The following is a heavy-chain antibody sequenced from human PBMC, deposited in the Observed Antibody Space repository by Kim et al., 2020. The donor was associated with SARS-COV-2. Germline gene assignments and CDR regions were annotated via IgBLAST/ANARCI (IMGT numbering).Heavy chain of an antibody. CDR2: IYYSGST. Sequence: SETLSLTCTVSGGSFTSSSFYWGWIRQPPGKGLEWIGTIYYSGSTYYNPSLKSGVTISVDTSKNQFSLKLTSVTAADTAVYYCASLASDSTVYPEYFQH. CDR1: GGSFTSSSFY. D-gene: IGHD3-22*01. J-gene: IGHJ1*01. V-gene: IGHV4-39*01. CDR3: ASLASDSTVYPEYFQH.